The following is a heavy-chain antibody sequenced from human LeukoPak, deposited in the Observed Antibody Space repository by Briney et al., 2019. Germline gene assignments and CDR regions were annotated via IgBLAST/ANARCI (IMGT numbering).Heavy chain of an antibody. V-gene: IGHV3-30*18. CDR2: ISYDGSNK. CDR1: GFTFSSYG. D-gene: IGHD6-13*01. CDR3: AKGGYSSSWYGVSGY. Sequence: GRSLRLSCAASGFTFSSYGMHWVRQAPGKGLEWVAVISYDGSNKYYADSVKGRFTISRDNSKNTPYLQMNSLRAEDTAVYYCAKGGYSSSWYGVSGYWGQGTLVTVSS. J-gene: IGHJ4*02.